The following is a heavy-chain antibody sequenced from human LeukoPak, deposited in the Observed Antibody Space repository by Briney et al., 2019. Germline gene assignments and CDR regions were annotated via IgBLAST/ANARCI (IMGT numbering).Heavy chain of an antibody. J-gene: IGHJ5*02. V-gene: IGHV3-23*01. Sequence: TGGSLRLSCAASGFTFSSYAMSWVRQAPGKGLEWVSAISGSGGSTYYADSVKGRFTISRDNSKNTLYLQMNSLRAEDTAVYYCAKSWRPAAISDWFDPWGQGTLVTVSS. CDR1: GFTFSSYA. D-gene: IGHD2-2*02. CDR2: ISGSGGST. CDR3: AKSWRPAAISDWFDP.